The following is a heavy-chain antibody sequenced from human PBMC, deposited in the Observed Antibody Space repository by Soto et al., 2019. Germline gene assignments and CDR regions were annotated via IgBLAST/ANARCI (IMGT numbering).Heavy chain of an antibody. Sequence: QVQLVESGGGVVQPGRSLRLSCAASGFTFSSYGMHWVRQAPGKGLEWVAVISYDGSNKYYADSVKGRFTISRDNSKNTLYLQMNSLRAEDTAVYYCAKDVEGWNPKYYYYYGMDVWGQGTTVTVSS. J-gene: IGHJ6*02. CDR2: ISYDGSNK. D-gene: IGHD1-1*01. CDR3: AKDVEGWNPKYYYYYGMDV. CDR1: GFTFSSYG. V-gene: IGHV3-30*18.